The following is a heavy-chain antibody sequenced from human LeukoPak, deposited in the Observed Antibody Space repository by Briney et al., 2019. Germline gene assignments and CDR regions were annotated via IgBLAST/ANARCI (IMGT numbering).Heavy chain of an antibody. D-gene: IGHD2-15*01. J-gene: IGHJ5*02. V-gene: IGHV3-74*01. CDR1: GFTFSSYW. Sequence: GGSLRLSCAASGFTFSSYWMHWVRQAPGKGLVWVSRINNDGSTKNYADSVKGRFTISRDNAENTLYLQMNSLGVEDTAVYYCTRRVSATRWFDPWGQGTLVTVSS. CDR2: INNDGSTK. CDR3: TRRVSATRWFDP.